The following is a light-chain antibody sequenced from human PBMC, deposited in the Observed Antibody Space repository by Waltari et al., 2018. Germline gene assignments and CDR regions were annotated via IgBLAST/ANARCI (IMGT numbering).Light chain of an antibody. J-gene: IGLJ1*01. V-gene: IGLV3-21*04. Sequence: SYVLTQPPSVSVAPGETARITCGVDHIGSYSVPWYQQKPGQAPVLVIRYDSDRPSGIPERFSGSNSANTATLTISRVEAGDEANYYCQVWHAAIDPGVFGTGTEVTV. CDR2: YDS. CDR1: HIGSYS. CDR3: QVWHAAIDPGV.